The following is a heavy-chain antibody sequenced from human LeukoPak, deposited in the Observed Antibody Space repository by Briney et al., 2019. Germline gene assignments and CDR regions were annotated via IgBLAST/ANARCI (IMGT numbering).Heavy chain of an antibody. CDR1: GYTFTSYY. CDR3: ARAFDQDLWYSEIDY. Sequence: ASVKVSCKASGYTFTSYYMHWVRQAPGQGLEWMGIINPSGGSTSYAQKFQGRVTMTRDTSTSTVYMELSSLRSEDTAVYYCARAFDQDLWYSEIDYWAREPWSPSPQ. D-gene: IGHD6-13*01. CDR2: INPSGGST. V-gene: IGHV1-46*01. J-gene: IGHJ4*02.